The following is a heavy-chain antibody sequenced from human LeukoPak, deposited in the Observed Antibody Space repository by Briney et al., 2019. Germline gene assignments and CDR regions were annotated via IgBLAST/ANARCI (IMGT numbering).Heavy chain of an antibody. CDR3: GRAGFDY. D-gene: IGHD1-14*01. J-gene: IGHJ4*02. V-gene: IGHV5-51*01. CDR1: GYTFTSYW. Sequence: GESLKISCKTSGYTFTSYWIGWVRQMPGKGMEWMRIIYPSDSSTIYSPSFQGQVTISADKSITTAYLQWSSLKASDSAIYYCGRAGFDYWAQGTLVTVSS. CDR2: IYPSDSST.